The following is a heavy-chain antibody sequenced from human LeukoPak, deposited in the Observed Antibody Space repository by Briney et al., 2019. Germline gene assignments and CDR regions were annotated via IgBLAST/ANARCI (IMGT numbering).Heavy chain of an antibody. V-gene: IGHV3-64*01. CDR2: ISSNVGST. CDR1: GFTFSSYA. CDR3: ARESIVGATGAFDI. D-gene: IGHD1-26*01. Sequence: PGGSLRLSCAASGFTFSSYAMHWVRQAPGKGLEYVSAISSNVGSTYYANSVKGRFTISRDNSKNTLYLQMGSLRAEDMAVYYCARESIVGATGAFDIWGQGTMVTVSS. J-gene: IGHJ3*02.